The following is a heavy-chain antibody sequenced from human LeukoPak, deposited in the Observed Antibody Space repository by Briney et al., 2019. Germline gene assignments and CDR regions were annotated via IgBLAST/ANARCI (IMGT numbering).Heavy chain of an antibody. J-gene: IGHJ4*02. Sequence: ASVKVSCKASGYTFTTYGLSWVRQAPGQGLEWMGWINTNTGNPTYAQGFTGRFVFSLDTSVSTAYLQISTLKAEDTAVYYCARDTPGLKYWGQGTLVTVSS. D-gene: IGHD7-27*01. CDR1: GYTFTTYG. V-gene: IGHV7-4-1*02. CDR2: INTNTGNP. CDR3: ARDTPGLKY.